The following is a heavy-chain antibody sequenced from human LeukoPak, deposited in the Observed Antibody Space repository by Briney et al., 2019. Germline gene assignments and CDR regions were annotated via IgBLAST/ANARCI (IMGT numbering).Heavy chain of an antibody. V-gene: IGHV1-2*06. CDR2: INPNSGGT. J-gene: IGHJ5*02. CDR3: ARSFNDFWSGSDNWFDP. CDR1: GGTFSSYA. Sequence: ASVKVSCKASGGTFSSYAISWVRQAPGQGLEWMGRINPNSGGTNYAQKFQGRVTMTRDTSISTAYMELSRLRSDDTAVYYCARSFNDFWSGSDNWFDPWGQGTLVTVSS. D-gene: IGHD3-3*01.